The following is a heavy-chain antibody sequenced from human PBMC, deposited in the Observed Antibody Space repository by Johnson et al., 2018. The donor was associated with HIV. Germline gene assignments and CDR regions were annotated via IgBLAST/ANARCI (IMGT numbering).Heavy chain of an antibody. CDR3: AKELAVAGTVGAFDI. D-gene: IGHD6-19*01. CDR2: FYSGGFT. J-gene: IGHJ3*02. CDR1: GFTVSSNY. V-gene: IGHV3-66*01. Sequence: VQLVESGGGVVQPGRSLRLSCAASGFTVSSNYMSWVRQAPGKGLEWVSVFYSGGFTYYADSVKGRFTIPRDNSKNTLYLQMNSLRAEDTAVYYCAKELAVAGTVGAFDIWGQGTMVTVSS.